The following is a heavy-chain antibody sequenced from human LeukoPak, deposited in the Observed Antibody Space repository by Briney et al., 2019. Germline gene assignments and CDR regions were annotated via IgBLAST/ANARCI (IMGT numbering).Heavy chain of an antibody. Sequence: SETLSLTCAVYGGSFSAYYWSWIRQPPGKGREWIGEINHSGSTNYNPSLKSRVTISVDTSKNQFSLKLSSVTAADTAVYYCARGGFYCGGDCYVDYWGQGTLVTVSS. CDR3: ARGGFYCGGDCYVDY. J-gene: IGHJ4*02. CDR2: INHSGST. CDR1: GGSFSAYY. D-gene: IGHD2-21*02. V-gene: IGHV4-34*01.